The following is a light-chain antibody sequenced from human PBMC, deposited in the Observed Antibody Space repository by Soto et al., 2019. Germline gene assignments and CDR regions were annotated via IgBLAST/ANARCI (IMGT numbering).Light chain of an antibody. Sequence: EVVLTQSPDTLSLSPGERVTLSCRTSHSVDIYLAWYQQKPGQAPRLLIYDSYNRVTGIPTRFSGSGSGTDFPLTISSLEPEDSAVYYCQQRKYWPPLTFGGGTKVEIK. J-gene: IGKJ4*01. CDR1: HSVDIY. CDR2: DSY. V-gene: IGKV3-11*01. CDR3: QQRKYWPPLT.